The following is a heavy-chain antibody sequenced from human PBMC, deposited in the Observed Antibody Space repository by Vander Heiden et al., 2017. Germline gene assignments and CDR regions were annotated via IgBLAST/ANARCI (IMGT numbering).Heavy chain of an antibody. CDR3: ARAPHWDYAMDV. CDR1: GYTFTSYE. D-gene: IGHD1-7*01. Sequence: QVQLVQSGAEVKKPGASVKVSCMASGYTFTSYEINWVRQATGQGLEWMGWMNPNSGDTGYVQRFQGRVTLTRDTSISTAYLDLTSLSSEDTAVYYCARAPHWDYAMDVWGQGTTVTVSS. CDR2: MNPNSGDT. J-gene: IGHJ6*02. V-gene: IGHV1-8*01.